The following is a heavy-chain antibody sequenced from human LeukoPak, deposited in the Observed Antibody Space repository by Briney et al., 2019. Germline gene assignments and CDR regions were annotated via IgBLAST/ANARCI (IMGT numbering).Heavy chain of an antibody. CDR3: ARVGGTGDGVY. J-gene: IGHJ4*02. CDR2: SSSSSSYT. V-gene: IGHV3-11*05. D-gene: IGHD7-27*01. Sequence: PGGSLRLSRAASGFTFSDYYMSWIRQAPGERLEWGSYSSSSSSYTHYADSVKGRFTIYRDNAKNSLYLQMNSLRAEDTAVYYCARVGGTGDGVYWGQGTLVTVSS. CDR1: GFTFSDYY.